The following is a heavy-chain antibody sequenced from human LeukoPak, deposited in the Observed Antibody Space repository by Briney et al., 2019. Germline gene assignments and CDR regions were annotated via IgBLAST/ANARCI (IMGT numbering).Heavy chain of an antibody. CDR2: ISGSDDST. CDR1: GFTFSNYA. D-gene: IGHD3-22*01. Sequence: GGSLRLSCAASGFTFSNYAMSWVRQAPGKGLEWVSAISGSDDSTYYADSVKGRFTISRDNTKNTLYLQMNSLRAEDTAIYYCAKSSYYDSSGYYREYYFDYWGQGTLVTVSS. J-gene: IGHJ4*02. CDR3: AKSSYYDSSGYYREYYFDY. V-gene: IGHV3-23*01.